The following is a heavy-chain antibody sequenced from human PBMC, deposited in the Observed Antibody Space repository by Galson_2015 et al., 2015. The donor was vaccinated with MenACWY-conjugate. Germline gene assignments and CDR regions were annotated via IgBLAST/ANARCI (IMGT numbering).Heavy chain of an antibody. Sequence: QAPGKGLEWVANIKQDGSEKYYVDSVKGRFTISRDNAKNSLYLQMNSLRAEDTAVYYCARDGRIYDYWGQGTLVTVSS. V-gene: IGHV3-7*03. CDR2: IKQDGSEK. CDR3: ARDGRIYDY. J-gene: IGHJ4*02.